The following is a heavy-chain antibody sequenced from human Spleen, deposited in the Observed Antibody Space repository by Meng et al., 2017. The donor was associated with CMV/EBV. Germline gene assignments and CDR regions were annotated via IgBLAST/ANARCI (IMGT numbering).Heavy chain of an antibody. D-gene: IGHD2-15*01. V-gene: IGHV3-23*01. J-gene: IGHJ4*02. CDR2: TGGSGLTS. Sequence: GESLKISCEASGFTFKNNAMSWVRQAPGKGLEWVSVTGGSGLTSRYADSVKGRFTISRDNSKNTLYLEMNSLKVDDTGAYYCAKSPRYCYGGDCYGTDLLLDYWGQGTLVTVSS. CDR1: GFTFKNNA. CDR3: AKSPRYCYGGDCYGTDLLLDY.